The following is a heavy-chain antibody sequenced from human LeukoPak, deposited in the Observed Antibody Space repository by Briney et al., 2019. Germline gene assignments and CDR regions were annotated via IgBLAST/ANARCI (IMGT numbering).Heavy chain of an antibody. J-gene: IGHJ4*02. CDR2: VSSGFHA. Sequence: GGSLRLSCTASGFTLGSHDMHWVRQIPGQGLEWVAAVSSGFHAFFADSVQGRFTFSREDARNSLYLQMNSLRAGDTAVYYCVREARGYHYTYFDYWGQGTLVTVSS. D-gene: IGHD5-18*01. CDR3: VREARGYHYTYFDY. V-gene: IGHV3-13*01. CDR1: GFTLGSHD.